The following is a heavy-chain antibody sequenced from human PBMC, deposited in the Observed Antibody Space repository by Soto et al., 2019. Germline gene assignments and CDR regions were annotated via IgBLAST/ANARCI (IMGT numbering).Heavy chain of an antibody. CDR2: INHSGGT. D-gene: IGHD1-26*01. Sequence: QVQLQQWGAGLLKPSETLSLTWAVYGGSFSGYYWSWIRQPPVKGLEWIGEINHSGGTNYNPSLMSRVTISVDTSKNQFSLKLSSVTAADTAVFYCARLRWEQPWVFDYWGQGTLVTVSS. V-gene: IGHV4-34*02. J-gene: IGHJ4*02. CDR3: ARLRWEQPWVFDY. CDR1: GGSFSGYY.